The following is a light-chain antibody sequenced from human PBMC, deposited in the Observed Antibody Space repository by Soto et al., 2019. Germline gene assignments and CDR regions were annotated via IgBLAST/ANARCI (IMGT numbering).Light chain of an antibody. Sequence: EIMLTQPPATPSSSPGERATLSCRASQSVSSYLAWYQQKPGQAPRLRSYDASNRATGIPARFSGSGSGTDFTLTTSSLEPEDFAVYYCQQRSNWPRTVGQGTKVDI. CDR2: DAS. CDR3: QQRSNWPRT. V-gene: IGKV3-11*01. J-gene: IGKJ1*01. CDR1: QSVSSY.